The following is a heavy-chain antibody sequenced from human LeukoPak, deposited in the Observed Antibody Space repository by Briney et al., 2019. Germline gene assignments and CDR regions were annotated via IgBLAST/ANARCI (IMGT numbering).Heavy chain of an antibody. CDR2: MYYSGIT. J-gene: IGHJ3*02. V-gene: IGHV4-59*01. D-gene: IGHD1-26*01. CDR1: GGSIKNYY. CDR3: ARAGRWEGRPHAFDI. Sequence: SETLSPTCTVSGGSIKNYYWNWIRQPPGKGLEWIGYMYYSGITNYNPSLKSRVIISVDTSKNQFSLKLRSVTAADTAVYYCARAGRWEGRPHAFDIWGQGTMVTVSS.